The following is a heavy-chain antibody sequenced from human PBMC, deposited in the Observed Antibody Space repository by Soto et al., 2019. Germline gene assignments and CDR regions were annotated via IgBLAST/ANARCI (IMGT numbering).Heavy chain of an antibody. CDR2: MNPNSGNT. Sequence: TGQGLEWMGWMNPNSGNTGYAQKFQGRVTMTRNTSISTAYMELSSLRSEDTAVYYCNVAEAGTAYYFDIWGQGTLVSVYS. D-gene: IGHD6-19*01. CDR3: NVAEAGTAYYFDI. J-gene: IGHJ4*02. V-gene: IGHV1-8*01.